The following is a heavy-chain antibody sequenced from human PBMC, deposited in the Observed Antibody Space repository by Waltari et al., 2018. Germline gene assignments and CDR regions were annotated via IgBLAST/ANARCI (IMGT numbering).Heavy chain of an antibody. CDR2: IYYSGST. CDR1: GGSISSYY. D-gene: IGHD3-3*01. V-gene: IGHV4-59*01. Sequence: QVQLQESGPGLVKPSETLSLTCTVSGGSISSYYWSWIRQPPGKGLEWIGYIYYSGSTNYNPSLKSRVTISVDTSKNQFSLKLSFVTAADTAVYYCARVYYDFWSGYYSGMDVWGQGTTVTVSS. J-gene: IGHJ6*02. CDR3: ARVYYDFWSGYYSGMDV.